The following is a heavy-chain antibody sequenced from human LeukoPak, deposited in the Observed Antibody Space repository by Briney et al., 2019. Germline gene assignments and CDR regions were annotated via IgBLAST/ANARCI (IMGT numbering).Heavy chain of an antibody. Sequence: SCKASGYTFTGYYMHWVRQAPGRGLEWVAVIRYDGSNKYYADSVKGRFTISRDNSKNTLFLQMNSLRAEDTAVYYCAGDSGNSQGGFDYWGQGSLVTVSS. V-gene: IGHV3-33*01. J-gene: IGHJ4*02. D-gene: IGHD1-26*01. CDR2: IRYDGSNK. CDR1: GYTFTGYY. CDR3: AGDSGNSQGGFDY.